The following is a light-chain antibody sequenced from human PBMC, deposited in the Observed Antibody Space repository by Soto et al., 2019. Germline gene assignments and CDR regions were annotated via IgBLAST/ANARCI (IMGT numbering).Light chain of an antibody. J-gene: IGLJ3*02. CDR1: SSDIGGQKS. Sequence: QSALTQPASVSGSPGQSITISCTGTSSDIGGQKSVSWFQHHPGKAPKLMIYYVTNRPSGASNRFSGSKSGNTASLTISGLQAEDEADYYCGSFTSSTTWVFGGGTKLTVL. CDR2: YVT. V-gene: IGLV2-14*03. CDR3: GSFTSSTTWV.